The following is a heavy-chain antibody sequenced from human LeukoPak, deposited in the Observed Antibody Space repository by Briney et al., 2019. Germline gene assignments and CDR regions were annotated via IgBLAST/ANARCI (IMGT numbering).Heavy chain of an antibody. D-gene: IGHD3-10*01. Sequence: ASMKVSCKASGYTFTSYGISWVRQAPGQGLEWMGWISAYNGNTNYAQKLQGRVTMTTDTSTSTAYMELRSLRSDDTAVYYCARVPMVRGVMENWFDPWGQGTLVTVSS. CDR1: GYTFTSYG. J-gene: IGHJ5*02. CDR3: ARVPMVRGVMENWFDP. V-gene: IGHV1-18*01. CDR2: ISAYNGNT.